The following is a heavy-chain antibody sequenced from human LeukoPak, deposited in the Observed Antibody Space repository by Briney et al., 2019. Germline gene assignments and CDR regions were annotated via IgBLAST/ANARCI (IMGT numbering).Heavy chain of an antibody. CDR1: GGSIISNY. Sequence: SETLSLTCTVSGGSIISNYWSWIRQSAGTGLEWIGRIYGSGITDYNPSLKSRVTVSLDTSRKQFSLRLTSVTAADTAVYYCARLKFYDSTGYSPGYYMDVWGKGTTVSVFS. D-gene: IGHD3-22*01. J-gene: IGHJ6*03. CDR3: ARLKFYDSTGYSPGYYMDV. V-gene: IGHV4-4*07. CDR2: IYGSGIT.